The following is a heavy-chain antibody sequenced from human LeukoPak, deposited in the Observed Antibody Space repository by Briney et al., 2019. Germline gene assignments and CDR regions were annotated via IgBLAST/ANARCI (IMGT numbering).Heavy chain of an antibody. CDR3: ARDRRGPSAFDI. CDR2: INHSGST. D-gene: IGHD5-24*01. Sequence: SSETLSLTCAVYGGSFSGYYWSWIRQPPGKGLEWIGEINHSGSTNYNPSLKSRVTISVDTSKNQFSLKLSSVTAADTAVYYCARDRRGPSAFDIWGQGTMVTVSS. V-gene: IGHV4-34*01. J-gene: IGHJ3*02. CDR1: GGSFSGYY.